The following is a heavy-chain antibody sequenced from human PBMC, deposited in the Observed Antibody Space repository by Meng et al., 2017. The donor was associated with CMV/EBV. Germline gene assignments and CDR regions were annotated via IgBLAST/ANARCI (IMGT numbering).Heavy chain of an antibody. Sequence: QNTLKDSGPTLVQPTTTLTLTCTFSGFYFSTGGVGLGWIRQPTGKALEWLAIIYWDDDKRYSPSLKSRLTITKDTSKNQVVLTMTNMDPVDTATYYCAHTPVAAAGHYAFDIWGQGTMVTVSS. CDR1: GFYFSTGGVG. J-gene: IGHJ3*02. V-gene: IGHV2-5*02. CDR2: IYWDDDK. D-gene: IGHD6-13*01. CDR3: AHTPVAAAGHYAFDI.